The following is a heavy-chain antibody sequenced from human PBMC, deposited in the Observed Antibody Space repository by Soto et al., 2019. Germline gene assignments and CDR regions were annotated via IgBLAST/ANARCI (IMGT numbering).Heavy chain of an antibody. Sequence: SQTLSLPCAISGDSVSSNSAAWNSIRQSPSRGLEWLGRTYYRSKWYNDYAVSVKSRITINPDTSKNQFSLQLNSVTPEDTAVYYCARGYSSSPGYYYYGMDVWGQGSTVSGSS. J-gene: IGHJ6*02. CDR3: ARGYSSSPGYYYYGMDV. V-gene: IGHV6-1*01. CDR1: GDSVSSNSAA. D-gene: IGHD6-6*01. CDR2: TYYRSKWYN.